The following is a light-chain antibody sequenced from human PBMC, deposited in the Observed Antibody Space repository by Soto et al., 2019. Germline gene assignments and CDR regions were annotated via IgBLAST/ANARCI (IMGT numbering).Light chain of an antibody. Sequence: DIVMTQSPDSLAGSLAERATINCKSSKGVLFSSNNKNYLAWYQQKPGQPPNLLIYWASPRESGVPDRFSGSGSGTDFTLTISSLQAEDVAVYYCQQYYRPWTFGQGTKVEIK. CDR3: QQYYRPWT. CDR1: KGVLFSSNNKNY. CDR2: WAS. J-gene: IGKJ1*01. V-gene: IGKV4-1*01.